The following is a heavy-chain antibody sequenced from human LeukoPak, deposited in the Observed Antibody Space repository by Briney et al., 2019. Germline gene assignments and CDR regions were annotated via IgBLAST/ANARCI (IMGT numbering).Heavy chain of an antibody. V-gene: IGHV4-59*01. CDR2: IYYSGST. Sequence: SETLSLTCTVSGGSISSYYWSWIRQPPGKGLEWIGYIYYSGSTNYNPSLKSRVTISVDTSKNQFSLKLSSVTAADTAVYYCARLDYYDSSAYVDSWGQGTLVTVSS. J-gene: IGHJ4*02. CDR3: ARLDYYDSSAYVDS. CDR1: GGSISSYY. D-gene: IGHD3-22*01.